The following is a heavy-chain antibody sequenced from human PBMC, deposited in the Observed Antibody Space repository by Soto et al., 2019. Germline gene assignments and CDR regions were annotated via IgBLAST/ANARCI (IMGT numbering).Heavy chain of an antibody. CDR2: ISYDGSNE. CDR3: ARGEGTLDY. Sequence: GGSLRLSCAASGFTFSSYAMHWVRQAPGKGLEWVAVISYDGSNEYYADSVKGRFTISRDNSKNTLYLQMNSRRAEDTAVYYCARGEGTLDYWGQGTLVTVS. CDR1: GFTFSSYA. J-gene: IGHJ4*02. V-gene: IGHV3-30-3*01.